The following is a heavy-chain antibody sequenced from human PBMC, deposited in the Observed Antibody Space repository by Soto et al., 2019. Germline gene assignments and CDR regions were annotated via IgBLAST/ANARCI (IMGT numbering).Heavy chain of an antibody. CDR2: FVPVFGSA. CDR3: VREDDTTGSYSWFDP. J-gene: IGHJ5*02. V-gene: IGHV1-69*01. Sequence: QVQLVQSGAEVKKPVSSVMVSCKASGAAFNTITINWVRQAPGQGLEWMGGFVPVFGSATYAQKFQGRVASTADASTSTFYMELSRLNSEDTALYYCVREDDTTGSYSWFDPWGQGTLVTVSS. CDR1: GAAFNTIT. D-gene: IGHD3-9*01.